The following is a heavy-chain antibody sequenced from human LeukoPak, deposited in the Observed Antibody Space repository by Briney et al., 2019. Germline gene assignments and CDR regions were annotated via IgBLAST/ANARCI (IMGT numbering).Heavy chain of an antibody. CDR2: IIPIFGTA. J-gene: IGHJ4*02. V-gene: IGHV1-69*05. CDR1: GGTSSSYA. Sequence: GASVKVSCKASGGTSSSYAISWVRQAPGQGLEWMGRIIPIFGTANYAQKFQGRVTITTDESTSTAYMELSSLRSEDTAAYYCARDKYSQTAAADNYWGQGTLVTVSS. D-gene: IGHD6-13*01. CDR3: ARDKYSQTAAADNY.